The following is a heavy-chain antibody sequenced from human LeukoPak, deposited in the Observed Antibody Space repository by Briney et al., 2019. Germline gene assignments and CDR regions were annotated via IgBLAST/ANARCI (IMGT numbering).Heavy chain of an antibody. V-gene: IGHV1-69*06. Sequence: GASVKVSCKASGGTFSSYAISWVRQAPGQGLEWMGGIIPIFGTANYAQKFQGRVTITADKSTSTAYMELSSLRSEDTAVYYCARGREQQLVLYFDYWGQGTLVTVSS. CDR2: IIPIFGTA. CDR1: GGTFSSYA. CDR3: ARGREQQLVLYFDY. D-gene: IGHD6-13*01. J-gene: IGHJ4*02.